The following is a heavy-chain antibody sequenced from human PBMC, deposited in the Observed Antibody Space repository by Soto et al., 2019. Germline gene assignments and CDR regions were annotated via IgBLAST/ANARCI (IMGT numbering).Heavy chain of an antibody. D-gene: IGHD4-17*01. J-gene: IGHJ4*02. Sequence: QVQLVQSGAEVKKPGSSVKVSCKASGGTFSSYAISWVRQAPGQGLEWMGGIIPIFGTANYAQKFQGRVTITADESTSTAYMELRSLRSEDTAVYYCAREPHRDYGRDPLLFDYWGQGTLVTVSS. CDR2: IIPIFGTA. V-gene: IGHV1-69*12. CDR1: GGTFSSYA. CDR3: AREPHRDYGRDPLLFDY.